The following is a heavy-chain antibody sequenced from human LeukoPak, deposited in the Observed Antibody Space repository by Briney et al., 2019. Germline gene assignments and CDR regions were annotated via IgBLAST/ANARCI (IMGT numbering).Heavy chain of an antibody. CDR2: IHSSGST. CDR3: ANSLGGDYGWFGGQFGL. D-gene: IGHD4-17*01. J-gene: IGHJ2*01. Sequence: PSETLSLTCTVSGDSISSRSYYWAWLRQAPVKGLEWIGSIHSSGSTYYNPSLKSRLTLSVDTSKNLFSLRLTSVTAADTAVYYCANSLGGDYGWFGGQFGLWGRGTLVTVSS. CDR1: GDSISSRSYY. V-gene: IGHV4-39*02.